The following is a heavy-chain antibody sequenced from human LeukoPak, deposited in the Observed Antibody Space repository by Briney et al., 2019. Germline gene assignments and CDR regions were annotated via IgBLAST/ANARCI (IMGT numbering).Heavy chain of an antibody. Sequence: GGSMRLSCAASGFTFGDYGMSWVRQAPGKGLEWVSGINWIGGSTGYADSVKGRFTISRDNAKNSLYLQMNRLRAEDPAMYYCTKGRSGSYSDAFDIWGQGTMVTVSS. D-gene: IGHD1-26*01. J-gene: IGHJ3*02. CDR2: INWIGGST. CDR1: GFTFGDYG. CDR3: TKGRSGSYSDAFDI. V-gene: IGHV3-20*04.